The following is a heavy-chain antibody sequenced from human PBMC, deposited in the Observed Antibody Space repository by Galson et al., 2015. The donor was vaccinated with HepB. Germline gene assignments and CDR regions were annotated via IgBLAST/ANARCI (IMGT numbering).Heavy chain of an antibody. CDR3: AKTRNQVWGSYRHYCFDY. D-gene: IGHD3-16*02. Sequence: SLRLSCAASGFTFSSYAMSWVRQAPGKGLEWVSAISGSGGSTYYADSVEGRFTISRDNSKNTLYLQMNSLRAEDTAVYYCAKTRNQVWGSYRHYCFDYWGQGTLVTVSS. CDR1: GFTFSSYA. CDR2: ISGSGGST. J-gene: IGHJ4*02. V-gene: IGHV3-23*01.